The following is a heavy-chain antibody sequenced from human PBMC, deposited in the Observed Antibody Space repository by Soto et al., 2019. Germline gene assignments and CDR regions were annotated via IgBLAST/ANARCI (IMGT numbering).Heavy chain of an antibody. V-gene: IGHV1-2*02. CDR2: INPATGDP. CDR3: ARGGGVGVAGSAAFDM. CDR1: GYPVTAYY. J-gene: IGHJ3*02. Sequence: QLHLVQSGAVVKKPGASVTVSCSASGYPVTAYYMHWVRQAPGRGLEWMGGINPATGDPKYTQTFQGRVTMPRDTSTSTVFMELSGPTSQDTAVFYWARGGGVGVAGSAAFDMWGQGTLVTVSS. D-gene: IGHD3-3*01.